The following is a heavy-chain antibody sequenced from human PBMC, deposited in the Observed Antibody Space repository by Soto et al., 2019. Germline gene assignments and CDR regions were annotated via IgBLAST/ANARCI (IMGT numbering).Heavy chain of an antibody. Sequence: SETLSLTCAVSGGSISSSNWWSWVRQPPGKGLEWIGEIYHSGSTNYNPSLKSRVTISVDKSKNQFSLKLSSVTAADTAVYYCASCPSGGDYGASLGNWFDPWGQGTLVTVSS. CDR3: ASCPSGGDYGASLGNWFDP. CDR1: GGSISSSNW. D-gene: IGHD4-17*01. CDR2: IYHSGST. V-gene: IGHV4-4*02. J-gene: IGHJ5*02.